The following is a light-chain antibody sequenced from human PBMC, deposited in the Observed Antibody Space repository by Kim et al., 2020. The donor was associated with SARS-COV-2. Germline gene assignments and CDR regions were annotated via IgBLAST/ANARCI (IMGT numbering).Light chain of an antibody. V-gene: IGKV1-5*01. Sequence: ASVGDRVTITCRASQSLNNWVAWYQQKPGRAPKLLIYDASNLQSGVPSRFSGSGSGTEFTLTISSLQPDDFATFYCQQYKTYSRTFGQGTKVDIK. CDR1: QSLNNW. J-gene: IGKJ1*01. CDR2: DAS. CDR3: QQYKTYSRT.